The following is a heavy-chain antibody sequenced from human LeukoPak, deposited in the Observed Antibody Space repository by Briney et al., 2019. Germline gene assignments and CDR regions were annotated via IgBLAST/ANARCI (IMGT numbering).Heavy chain of an antibody. V-gene: IGHV3-23*01. CDR1: GFTFSSYA. D-gene: IGHD6-13*01. CDR2: ISGSGGST. J-gene: IGHJ5*02. Sequence: GGSLRLSCAASGFTFSSYAMSWVRQAPGKGLEWVSAISGSGGSTYYADSVKGRFTISRDNSKNTLYLQMNNLRAEDTAVYYCAKVNSSSWYGSRWFDPWGQGTLVTVSS. CDR3: AKVNSSSWYGSRWFDP.